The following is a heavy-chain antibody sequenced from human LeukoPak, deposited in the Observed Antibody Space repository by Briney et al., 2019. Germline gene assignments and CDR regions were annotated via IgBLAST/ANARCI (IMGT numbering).Heavy chain of an antibody. CDR2: INHSGST. Sequence: SETLSLTCAVYGGSLSGYYWSWIRQPPGKGLEWIGEINHSGSTNYNPSLKSRVTISVDTSKNQFSLKLSSVTAADTAVYYCARGRGSSGYYYRYMDGWGKGTTVTVSS. D-gene: IGHD3-22*01. J-gene: IGHJ6*03. V-gene: IGHV4-34*01. CDR3: ARGRGSSGYYYRYMDG. CDR1: GGSLSGYY.